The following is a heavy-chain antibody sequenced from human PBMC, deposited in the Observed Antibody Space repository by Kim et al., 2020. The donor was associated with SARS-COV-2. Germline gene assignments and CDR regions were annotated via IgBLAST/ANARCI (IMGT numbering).Heavy chain of an antibody. CDR3: ASPLYSSSWYSYYYYGMDV. D-gene: IGHD6-13*01. V-gene: IGHV4-39*01. Sequence: SETLSLTCTVSGGSISSSSYYWGWIRQPPGKGLEWIGSIYYSGSTYYNPSLKSRVTISVDTSKNQFSLKLSSVTAADTAVYYCASPLYSSSWYSYYYYGMDVWGQGTTVTVSS. CDR2: IYYSGST. J-gene: IGHJ6*02. CDR1: GGSISSSSYY.